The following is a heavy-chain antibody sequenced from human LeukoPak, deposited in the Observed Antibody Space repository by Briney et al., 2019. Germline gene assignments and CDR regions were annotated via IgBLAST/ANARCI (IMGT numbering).Heavy chain of an antibody. CDR1: GFTFSDHY. CDR3: ARDSGH. V-gene: IGHV3-72*01. D-gene: IGHD3-10*01. Sequence: GGSLRLSCAASGFTFSDHYMDGVRQAPGKGLQWVGRSRNKGNSYTTEYAASVKGRFTISRDDSKKSMYLQMNSLKTEDTAVYYCARDSGHWGQGTLVTVSS. CDR2: SRNKGNSYTT. J-gene: IGHJ1*01.